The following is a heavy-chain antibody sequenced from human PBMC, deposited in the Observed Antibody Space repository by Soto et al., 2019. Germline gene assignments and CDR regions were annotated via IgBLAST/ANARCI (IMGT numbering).Heavy chain of an antibody. CDR3: ARDLADVHLWDAFDV. CDR1: GDTFNSYG. J-gene: IGHJ3*01. Sequence: QVQLVQSGPELKTPGSSVKVSCKAPGDTFNSYGISWVRQAPGQGLEWMGGIVPMFGTTNLALKFEDRVTITADELTTTVYMEIRGLTSEDTAVYYCARDLADVHLWDAFDVWCHGTRVTVSS. D-gene: IGHD6-13*01. V-gene: IGHV1-69*01. CDR2: IVPMFGTT.